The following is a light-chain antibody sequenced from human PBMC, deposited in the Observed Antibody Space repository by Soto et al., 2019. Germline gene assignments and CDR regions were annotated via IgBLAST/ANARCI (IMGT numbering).Light chain of an antibody. CDR2: EVS. V-gene: IGLV2-14*01. J-gene: IGLJ2*01. CDR3: SSYTSNSTLVV. CDR1: SSDVGGYNY. Sequence: QSALTQPASVSGSPGQSITISCTGTSSDVGGYNYVSWYQQHPGKAPKLMIYEVSNRPSGNSNRFSGSKSGNTASLTVSGLQAEDEADYYCSSYTSNSTLVVFGGGTKVTVL.